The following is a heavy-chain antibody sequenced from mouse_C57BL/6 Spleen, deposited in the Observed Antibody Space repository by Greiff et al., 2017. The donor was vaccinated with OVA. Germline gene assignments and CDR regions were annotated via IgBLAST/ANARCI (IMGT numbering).Heavy chain of an antibody. V-gene: IGHV1-80*01. Sequence: VQLQQSGAELVKPGASVKISCKASGYAFSSYWMNWVKQRPGKGLEWIGQIYPGDGDTNYNGKFKGKATLTADKSSSTAYMQLSSLTSEDSAVYFCASGGLRRGDWYFDVWGTGTTVTVSS. J-gene: IGHJ1*03. CDR1: GYAFSSYW. CDR3: ASGGLRRGDWYFDV. CDR2: IYPGDGDT. D-gene: IGHD2-2*01.